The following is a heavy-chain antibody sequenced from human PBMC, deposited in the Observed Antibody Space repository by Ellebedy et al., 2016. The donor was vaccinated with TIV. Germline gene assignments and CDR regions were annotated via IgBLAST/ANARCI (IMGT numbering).Heavy chain of an antibody. CDR2: INPNSGGT. J-gene: IGHJ3*02. CDR3: ARRGYSSGPYWVFDI. D-gene: IGHD6-19*01. Sequence: ASVKVSCKASGYTFTSYGISWVRQAPGQGLEWMGWINPNSGGTKYAQNFQGWVTMTRDTSISTAYIELSRLTSDDTAMYYCARRGYSSGPYWVFDIWGQGTLVTVPS. V-gene: IGHV1-2*04. CDR1: GYTFTSYG.